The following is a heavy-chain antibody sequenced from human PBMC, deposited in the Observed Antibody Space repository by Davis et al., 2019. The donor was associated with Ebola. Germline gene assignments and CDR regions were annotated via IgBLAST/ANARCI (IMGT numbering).Heavy chain of an antibody. CDR1: GFTFADYA. Sequence: SLKIPCAASGFTFADYAMHWVRQAPGKGLEWVSGISWNSGSIGYADSVKGRFTISRDNAKNSLYLQMNSLRAEDTAVYYCARGSIAAAGDYWGQGTLVTVSS. V-gene: IGHV3-9*01. CDR3: ARGSIAAAGDY. CDR2: ISWNSGSI. J-gene: IGHJ4*02. D-gene: IGHD6-13*01.